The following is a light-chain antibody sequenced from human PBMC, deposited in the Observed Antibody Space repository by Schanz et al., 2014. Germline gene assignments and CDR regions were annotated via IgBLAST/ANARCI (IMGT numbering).Light chain of an antibody. CDR1: SSDVGGYNY. J-gene: IGLJ3*02. V-gene: IGLV2-14*01. CDR2: DVS. CDR3: SSYAGSYTRV. Sequence: QSALTQPASVSGSPGQSITISCTGTSSDVGGYNYVSWYQQHPGKAPKLMIYDVSNRPSGVSNRFSGSKSGNTASLTISGLQAEDEADYYCSSYAGSYTRVFGGGTKLTVL.